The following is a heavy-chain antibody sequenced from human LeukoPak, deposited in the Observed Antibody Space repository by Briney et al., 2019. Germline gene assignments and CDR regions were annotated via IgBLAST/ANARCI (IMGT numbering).Heavy chain of an antibody. D-gene: IGHD3/OR15-3a*01. CDR1: GFTFSSYA. J-gene: IGHJ4*02. Sequence: GGSLRLSCAASGFTFSSYAMHWVRQAPGKGLEWVAVISYDGSNKYYADSVKGRFTISRDNSKNTLYLQMNSLRAEDTAVYYCAREPIGHFDYWGQGTLVTVSS. V-gene: IGHV3-30*04. CDR3: AREPIGHFDY. CDR2: ISYDGSNK.